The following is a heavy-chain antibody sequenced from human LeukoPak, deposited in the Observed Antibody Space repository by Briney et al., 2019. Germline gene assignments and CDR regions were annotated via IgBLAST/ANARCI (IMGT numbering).Heavy chain of an antibody. CDR3: ARDLLLWFGELVDVDY. CDR1: GFTFSSYW. CDR2: IKQDGSEK. J-gene: IGHJ4*02. Sequence: GGSLRLSCAASGFTFSSYWMSWVRQAPGKGLEWVANIKQDGSEKYYVDSVKGRFTISRDNAKNSLYLQMNSLRAEDTAVYYCARDLLLWFGELVDVDYWGQGTLVTVSS. D-gene: IGHD3-10*01. V-gene: IGHV3-7*01.